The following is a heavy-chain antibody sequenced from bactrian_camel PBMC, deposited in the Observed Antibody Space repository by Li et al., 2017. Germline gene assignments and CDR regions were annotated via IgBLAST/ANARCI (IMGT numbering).Heavy chain of an antibody. Sequence: HVQLVESGGGLVQPGGSLRISCAASGFTFSRYRMGWFRQAPGKEREGVAVIGSGGSTTYADSVKERFTVSRDNAKKTLYLQMNSLKPEDTAVYYCVRDPFRPELDGCWGQGTQVTVS. CDR3: VRDPFRPELDGC. CDR1: GFTFSRYR. V-gene: IGHV3S53*01. D-gene: IGHD3*01. CDR2: IGSGGST. J-gene: IGHJ4*01.